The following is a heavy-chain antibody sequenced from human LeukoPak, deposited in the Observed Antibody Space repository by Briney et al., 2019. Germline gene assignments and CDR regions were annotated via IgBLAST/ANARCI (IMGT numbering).Heavy chain of an antibody. D-gene: IGHD3-3*01. Sequence: PSETLSLTCAVSGYSISSGYYWGWIRQPPGKGLEWIGSIYPSGSTYYNPSLKSRVTISVDTSKNQFSLKLSSVTAADTAVYYCARGTYDFWSGYYSYWGQGTLVTVSS. V-gene: IGHV4-38-2*01. J-gene: IGHJ4*02. CDR3: ARGTYDFWSGYYSY. CDR2: IYPSGST. CDR1: GYSISSGYY.